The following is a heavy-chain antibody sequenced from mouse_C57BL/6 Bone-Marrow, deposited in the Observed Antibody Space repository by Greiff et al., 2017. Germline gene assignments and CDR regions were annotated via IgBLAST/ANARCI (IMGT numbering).Heavy chain of an antibody. CDR3: ARKRDDDEESFAY. D-gene: IGHD2-4*01. V-gene: IGHV2-2*01. CDR1: GFSLTSSG. J-gene: IGHJ3*01. Sequence: VQLQESGPGLVQPSQSLSITCTVSGFSLTSSGVHWVRQSPGKGLAWLGVIWSGGSTDYNAAFISRLSISKDNSKSQVFFNRNSLQADDTAIYYCARKRDDDEESFAYWGQGTLVTVAA. CDR2: IWSGGST.